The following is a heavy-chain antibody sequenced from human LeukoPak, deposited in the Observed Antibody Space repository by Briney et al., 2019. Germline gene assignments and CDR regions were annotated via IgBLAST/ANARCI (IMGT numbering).Heavy chain of an antibody. CDR2: IWYDGNNK. CDR1: GFTFSTYG. Sequence: GGSLRLSCAASGFTFSTYGMNWVRQAPGKGLEWVAIIWYDGNNKYYADSVKGRFTISRDNSKNTLYLQMNSLRADDTAVHYCAKPYDNHNWYFHLWGRGTLVTVSS. J-gene: IGHJ2*01. CDR3: AKPYDNHNWYFHL. V-gene: IGHV3-33*06. D-gene: IGHD3-10*01.